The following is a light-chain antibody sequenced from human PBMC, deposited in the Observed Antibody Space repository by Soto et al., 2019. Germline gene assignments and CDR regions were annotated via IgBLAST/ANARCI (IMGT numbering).Light chain of an antibody. J-gene: IGKJ4*01. CDR1: QSVSSY. V-gene: IGKV3-11*01. CDR3: DQRSNWPPFT. Sequence: EIVLTQSPATLSLSPGERATLFCRASQSVSSYLAGYQQKPGQAPRLHIYDASNRDTDTPARFSGSGSGTDFTLNISSLEPEDFAVYYCDQRSNWPPFTFGGGTKVVIK. CDR2: DAS.